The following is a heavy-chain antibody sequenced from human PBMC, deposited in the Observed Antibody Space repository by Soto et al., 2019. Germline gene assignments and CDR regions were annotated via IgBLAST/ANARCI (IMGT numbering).Heavy chain of an antibody. CDR1: GFTFSSYG. J-gene: IGHJ4*02. CDR2: IAYDGSNK. V-gene: IGHV3-30*18. Sequence: GGSLILSCAASGFTFSSYGMHWVRQAPGKGLEWVAVIAYDGSNKYYADSVKGRFTISRDNSKNTQYLQMNSLRTEDTAVYYCAKDAYSSGNFDSWGQGTLVTVSS. CDR3: AKDAYSSGNFDS. D-gene: IGHD6-19*01.